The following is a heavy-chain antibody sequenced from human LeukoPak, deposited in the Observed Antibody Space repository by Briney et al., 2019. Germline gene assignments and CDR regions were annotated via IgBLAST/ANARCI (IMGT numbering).Heavy chain of an antibody. J-gene: IGHJ4*02. CDR3: AKWRRGRNYGSGTELDY. CDR2: ISYDGSYE. CDR1: GFTFSPYG. D-gene: IGHD3-10*01. V-gene: IGHV3-30*18. Sequence: GRSLRLSCAASGFTFSPYGVHWVRQAPGKGLEWVSVISYDGSYEYLADSVRGRFTISRDHSKNTLYLQMNSLRAEDTAVYYCAKWRRGRNYGSGTELDYWGQGTLVTVSS.